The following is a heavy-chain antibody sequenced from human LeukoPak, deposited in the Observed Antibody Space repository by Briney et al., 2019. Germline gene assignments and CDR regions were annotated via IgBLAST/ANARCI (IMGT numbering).Heavy chain of an antibody. CDR1: GGSISSSSDY. V-gene: IGHV4-61*01. J-gene: IGHJ4*02. CDR2: IYYSGST. D-gene: IGHD2-2*01. CDR3: AREHSSSPHPFDY. Sequence: SETLSLTCTVSGGSISSSSDYWGWIRQPPGKGLEWIGYIYYSGSTNYNPSLKSRVTISVDTSKNQFSLKLSSVTAADTAVYYCAREHSSSPHPFDYWGQGTLVTVSS.